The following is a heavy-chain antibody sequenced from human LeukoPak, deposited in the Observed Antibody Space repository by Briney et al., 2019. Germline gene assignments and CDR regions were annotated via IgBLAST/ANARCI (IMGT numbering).Heavy chain of an antibody. CDR1: GGSINSYY. CDR2: IYTTGST. J-gene: IGHJ4*02. Sequence: SDTLSLTCTVSGGSINSYYRSWVRQPAGKGLEWIGRIYTTGSTNYNPSLKSRVTMSIDTSKNQFSLNLNSVTAADTAIYYCARQGYTASHFSQDYWGQGTLVTVSS. CDR3: ARQGYTASHFSQDY. D-gene: IGHD5-12*01. V-gene: IGHV4-4*07.